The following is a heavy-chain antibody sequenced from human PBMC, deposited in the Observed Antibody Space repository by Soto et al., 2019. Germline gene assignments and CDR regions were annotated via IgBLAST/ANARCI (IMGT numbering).Heavy chain of an antibody. D-gene: IGHD5-12*01. CDR3: ERVGGYDSHHGPDY. V-gene: IGHV3-30-3*01. Sequence: PGGSLRLSCAASGFTFSSYAMHWVRQAPGKGLEWVAVISYDGSNKYYADSVKGRFTISRDNYKNTLYLQMNSLRAEDTAVYYCERVGGYDSHHGPDYWGKGTPVT. J-gene: IGHJ4*02. CDR2: ISYDGSNK. CDR1: GFTFSSYA.